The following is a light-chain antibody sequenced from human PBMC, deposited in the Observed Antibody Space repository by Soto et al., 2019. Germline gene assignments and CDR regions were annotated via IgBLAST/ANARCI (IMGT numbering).Light chain of an antibody. Sequence: IFLTQSPGSLSLSSGDRATLSCRASQTVRSSYLAWYQQRPGQAPKLLIYGAFNRAIGIPDRFSGSESGRDYNLTISRLDPEDSALYYCQQYGDSITFGGGTKVAIK. CDR3: QQYGDSIT. V-gene: IGKV3-20*01. CDR1: QTVRSSY. CDR2: GAF. J-gene: IGKJ4*01.